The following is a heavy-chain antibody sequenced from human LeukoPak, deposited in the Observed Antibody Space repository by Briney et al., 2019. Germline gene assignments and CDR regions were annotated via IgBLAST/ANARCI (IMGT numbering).Heavy chain of an antibody. D-gene: IGHD1-26*01. CDR1: GYTFTSYD. J-gene: IGHJ5*02. V-gene: IGHV1-8*01. Sequence: ASVKVSCKASGYTFTSYDISWVRQATGQGLEWMGWMNPNSGNTGYAQKFQGRVTMTRNTSISTAYMELSSLRSEDTAVYYCARALLGATLFWFDPWGQGTLVTVSS. CDR2: MNPNSGNT. CDR3: ARALLGATLFWFDP.